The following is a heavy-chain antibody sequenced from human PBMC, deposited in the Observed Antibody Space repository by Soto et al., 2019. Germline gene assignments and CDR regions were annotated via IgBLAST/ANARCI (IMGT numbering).Heavy chain of an antibody. V-gene: IGHV3-30*18. CDR3: AKDLVVVAATPGGY. CDR1: GFTFSSYG. D-gene: IGHD2-15*01. J-gene: IGHJ4*01. CDR2: ISYDGSNK. Sequence: VQLVESGGGVVQPGRSLRLSCAASGFTFSSYGMHWVRQAPGKGLEWVAVISYDGSNKYYADSVKGRFTISRDNSKNTLYRQMNSLRAEDTAVYYCAKDLVVVAATPGGYWGQGTLVTVSS.